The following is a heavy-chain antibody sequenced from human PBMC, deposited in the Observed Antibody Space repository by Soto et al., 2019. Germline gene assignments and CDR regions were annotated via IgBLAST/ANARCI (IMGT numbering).Heavy chain of an antibody. Sequence: ASVKVSCKASGYTFTDYYMHWVRQAPGQGLEWMALVNPSGDATSHAQKFQGRVTMTRDTSRNTVYLEVRSLTLEDTAVYYCARGRAFDFWGQGTLVTVSS. V-gene: IGHV1-46*01. CDR3: ARGRAFDF. CDR2: VNPSGDAT. J-gene: IGHJ4*02. CDR1: GYTFTDYY.